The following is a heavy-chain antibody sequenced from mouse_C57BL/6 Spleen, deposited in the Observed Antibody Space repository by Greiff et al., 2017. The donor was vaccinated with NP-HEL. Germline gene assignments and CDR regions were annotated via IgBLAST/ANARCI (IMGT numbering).Heavy chain of an antibody. D-gene: IGHD1-1*01. Sequence: VQLQQSGAELVRPGASVTLSCKASGYTFTDYEMHWVKQTPVHGLEWIGAIDPETGGTAYNQKFKGKAILTADKSSSTAYMELRSLTSEDSAVYYCTRSDTTVVEAYWGQGTLVTVSA. CDR1: GYTFTDYE. CDR2: IDPETGGT. CDR3: TRSDTTVVEAY. V-gene: IGHV1-15*01. J-gene: IGHJ3*01.